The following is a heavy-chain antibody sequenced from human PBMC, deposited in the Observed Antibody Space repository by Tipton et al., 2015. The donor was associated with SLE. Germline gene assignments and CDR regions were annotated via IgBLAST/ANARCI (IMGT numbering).Heavy chain of an antibody. V-gene: IGHV4-31*02. CDR2: VYYRGNT. CDR3: ARDNLQLRGFDV. J-gene: IGHJ3*01. CDR1: GVSITSGGYY. Sequence: LRLSCTVSGVSITSGGYYWTWIRQHPGKALEWIGYVYYRGNTHYHSSLKSRLTMSVDTSKNQFSLKLSSMAAADTAVYYCARDNLQLRGFDVWGQGTVVTVSS. D-gene: IGHD1-7*01.